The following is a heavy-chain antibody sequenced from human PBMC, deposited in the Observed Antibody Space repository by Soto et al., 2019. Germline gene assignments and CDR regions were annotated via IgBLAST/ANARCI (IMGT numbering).Heavy chain of an antibody. J-gene: IGHJ4*01. CDR1: GFTFSSYS. CDR3: ASFCILGYGDYVFIATDY. CDR2: ISSSSSYI. V-gene: IGHV3-21*01. Sequence: PGGSLRLSCAASGFTFSSYSMYWVRQAPGKGQERVSSISSSSSYIYYADSVKGRFTISSDNDKNSLYLQMHSLRAEDTAVYYCASFCILGYGDYVFIATDYRGSGTVVT. D-gene: IGHD4-17*01.